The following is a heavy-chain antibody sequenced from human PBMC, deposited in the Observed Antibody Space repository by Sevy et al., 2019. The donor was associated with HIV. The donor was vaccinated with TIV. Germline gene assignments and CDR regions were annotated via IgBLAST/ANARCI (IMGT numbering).Heavy chain of an antibody. D-gene: IGHD3-22*01. Sequence: SETLSLTCTVSGGSISNYYSNWIRQPPGKGLEWIGYIYYSGSTNYNPSLKSRVTISVDTSRNQFSLKLRSMTAADTAVYYCARRGYDSSGYYNAFDIWGQGTMVTVSS. V-gene: IGHV4-59*01. J-gene: IGHJ3*02. CDR2: IYYSGST. CDR1: GGSISNYY. CDR3: ARRGYDSSGYYNAFDI.